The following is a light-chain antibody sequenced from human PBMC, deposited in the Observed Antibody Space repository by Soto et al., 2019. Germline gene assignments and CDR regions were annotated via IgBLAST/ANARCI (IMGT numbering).Light chain of an antibody. Sequence: EIVLTQSPVTLSLSPGERATLSCRASQSVSSSYLAWYQQKPGQAPRLLIYGASSRATGIPDRFSGSGSGTDFTLTTSRLEPEDFAVYYCQQYGSSPRTFGQGTKVDIK. CDR3: QQYGSSPRT. J-gene: IGKJ1*01. CDR1: QSVSSSY. V-gene: IGKV3-20*01. CDR2: GAS.